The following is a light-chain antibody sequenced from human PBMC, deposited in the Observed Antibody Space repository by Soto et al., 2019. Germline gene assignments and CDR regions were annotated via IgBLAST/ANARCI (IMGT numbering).Light chain of an antibody. J-gene: IGLJ2*01. CDR1: SSNIGRNY. Sequence: QSVLPQTPSVSGTPGQTGTISCSGSSSNIGRNYVYWYQQLPGAAPKLLMYSHNIRPSGVPDRFSASTSGTSASLVISGLRSEDEADYHCATWDDDVSGVVFGGGTKLTVL. V-gene: IGLV1-47*02. CDR2: SHN. CDR3: ATWDDDVSGVV.